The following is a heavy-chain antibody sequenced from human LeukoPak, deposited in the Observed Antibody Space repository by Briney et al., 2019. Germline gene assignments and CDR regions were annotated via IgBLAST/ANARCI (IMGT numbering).Heavy chain of an antibody. CDR1: GYTFTGYY. V-gene: IGHV1-2*02. Sequence: VASVKVSCKASGYTFTGYYMHWVRQAPGQGLEWMGWINPNSGGTNYAQKFQGRVTMTRDTSISTAYMELSRLRSDDTAVYYCARGVIVVVTAQGAPDDAFDIWGQGTLVTVSS. CDR3: ARGVIVVVTAQGAPDDAFDI. J-gene: IGHJ3*02. CDR2: INPNSGGT. D-gene: IGHD2-21*02.